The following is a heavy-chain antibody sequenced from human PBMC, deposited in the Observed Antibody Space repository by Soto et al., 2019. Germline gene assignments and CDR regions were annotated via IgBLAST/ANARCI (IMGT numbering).Heavy chain of an antibody. CDR1: RGSIRSYY. CDR3: ARTAKLGATVPNFDY. Sequence: PSETLSLTCTVSRGSIRSYYWSWIRQPPGKGLEWIGYIYYSGSTNYNPSLKSRVTISVDTSKNQFSLKLSSVTAADTAVYYCARTAKLGATVPNFDYWGQGTLVTVAS. J-gene: IGHJ4*02. CDR2: IYYSGST. D-gene: IGHD1-26*01. V-gene: IGHV4-59*01.